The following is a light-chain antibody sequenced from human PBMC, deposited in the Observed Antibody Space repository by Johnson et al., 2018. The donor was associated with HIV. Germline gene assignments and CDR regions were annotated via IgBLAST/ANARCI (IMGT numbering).Light chain of an antibody. J-gene: IGLJ1*01. CDR1: SSNVGSSF. V-gene: IGLV1-51*01. Sequence: QSVLTQPPSVSAAPGQTVTISCSGSSSNVGSSFVSWYQQLPGTAPKLLIYDNNKRPSGIPDRFSGSKSGTSATLGITGLPPGAEADYYCGTWDSSLSAPLYVFGTGTKVTVL. CDR3: GTWDSSLSAPLYV. CDR2: DNN.